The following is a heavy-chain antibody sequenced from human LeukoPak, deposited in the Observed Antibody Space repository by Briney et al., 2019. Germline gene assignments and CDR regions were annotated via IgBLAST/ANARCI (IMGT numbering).Heavy chain of an antibody. V-gene: IGHV4-34*01. CDR1: GGSFSGYY. D-gene: IGHD5-18*01. CDR2: INHSGST. Sequence: SETLSLTCAVYGGSFSGYYWSWIRQPPGKGLEWIGEINHSGSTNYNPSLKSRVTISVDTSKNQFSLELSSVTAADTAVYYCAREYSYGYYYYYYMDVWGKGTTVTISS. CDR3: AREYSYGYYYYYYMDV. J-gene: IGHJ6*03.